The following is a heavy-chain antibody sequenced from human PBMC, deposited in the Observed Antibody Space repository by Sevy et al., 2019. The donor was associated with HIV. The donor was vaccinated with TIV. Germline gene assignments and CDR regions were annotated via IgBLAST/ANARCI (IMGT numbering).Heavy chain of an antibody. Sequence: GGSLRLSCAASGFTFSGYAMSWVRQAPGKGLEWVSAIIGKGRSTHYADSVEGRFTISRDNSKNTLYLQMNSLRAEDTAVYYCAKTINSGGGVVPAANYYYYGMDVWGQGTTVTVSS. V-gene: IGHV3-23*01. J-gene: IGHJ6*02. CDR3: AKTINSGGGVVPAANYYYYGMDV. D-gene: IGHD2-2*01. CDR2: IIGKGRST. CDR1: GFTFSGYA.